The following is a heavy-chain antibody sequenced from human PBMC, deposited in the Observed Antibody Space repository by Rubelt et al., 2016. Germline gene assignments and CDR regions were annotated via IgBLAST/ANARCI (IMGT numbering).Heavy chain of an antibody. J-gene: IGHJ4*02. V-gene: IGHV3-30*03. CDR1: GFTFSSCH. Sequence: GFTFSSCHMHWVRQAPGKRLEWVALISYDGRNKHYADSVKGRFTISRDNSKNTLDLQMNSLTSEDTAVYYCAREAAGQDFDYWGQGTLVTVSS. D-gene: IGHD6-13*01. CDR2: ISYDGRNK. CDR3: AREAAGQDFDY.